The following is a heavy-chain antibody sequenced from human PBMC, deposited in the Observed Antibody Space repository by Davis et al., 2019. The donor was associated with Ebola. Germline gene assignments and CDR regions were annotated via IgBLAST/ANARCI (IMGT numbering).Heavy chain of an antibody. CDR1: GGSISSYY. J-gene: IGHJ6*02. V-gene: IGHV4-59*12. CDR2: IYYSGST. Sequence: SETLSLTCTVSGGSISSYYWSWIRQPPGKGLEWIGYIYYSGSTNYNPSLKSRVTISVDTSKNQFSLKLSSVTAADTAVYYCARKGGWNYRHGMDVWGQGTTVTVSS. CDR3: ARKGGWNYRHGMDV. D-gene: IGHD1-7*01.